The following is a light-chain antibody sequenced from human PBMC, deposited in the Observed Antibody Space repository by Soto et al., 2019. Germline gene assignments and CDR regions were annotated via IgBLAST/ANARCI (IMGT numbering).Light chain of an antibody. Sequence: GMKPSDLTLYVSTGGPDTRAGMASQSVSTNLAWFQQKPAQAPRLLIYGASTRATGIPARFSGSGSGTEFTLTISSLQSADFAVYFCQEYNNSPRSFGGGTRLDIK. CDR1: QSVSTN. CDR3: QEYNNSPRS. CDR2: GAS. V-gene: IGKV3-15*01. J-gene: IGKJ5*01.